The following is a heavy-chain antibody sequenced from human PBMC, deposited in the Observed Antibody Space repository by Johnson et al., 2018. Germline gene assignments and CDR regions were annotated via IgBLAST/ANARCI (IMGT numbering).Heavy chain of an antibody. CDR1: GFTFSNYG. Sequence: QVQLQESGGGVVQPGRSLRLSCAASGFTFSNYGMHWVRQAPGKGLEWVAVISYVGSNKYYADSVKGRFTISRDNSKNTLYLQMNSLRAEDTAVYYCAKGQYCTNGVCYPYYYYGMDVWGQGTTVTVSS. J-gene: IGHJ6*02. V-gene: IGHV3-30*18. CDR2: ISYVGSNK. D-gene: IGHD2-8*01. CDR3: AKGQYCTNGVCYPYYYYGMDV.